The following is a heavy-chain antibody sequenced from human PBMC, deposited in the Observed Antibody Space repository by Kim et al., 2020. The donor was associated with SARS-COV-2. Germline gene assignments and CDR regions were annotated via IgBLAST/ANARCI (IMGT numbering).Heavy chain of an antibody. CDR3: GRVGCSSTSCYAGDY. V-gene: IGHV4-34*01. J-gene: IGHJ4*01. Sequence: SETLSLTCAVFGGSSSGYYWTWIRQPPGKGLEWTGAINHSGSTNYNPSFKSRVPISVQRLKNHFSLKLSSLPAADTTVYYCGRVGCSSTSCYAGDYWG. CDR2: INHSGST. D-gene: IGHD2-2*01. CDR1: GGSSSGYY.